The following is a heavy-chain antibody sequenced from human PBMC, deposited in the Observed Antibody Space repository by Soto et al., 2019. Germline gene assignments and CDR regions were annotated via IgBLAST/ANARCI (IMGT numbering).Heavy chain of an antibody. Sequence: QVQLVQSGAEVKKPGSSVKVSCKASGGTFSSYAISWVRQAPGQGLEWMGGIIPIFGTANYAQKFQGRVTITADEXXSXAXKELSSLRSEDTAVYYCARRSSSSGGFYYYYYGMDVWGQGTTVTVSS. CDR1: GGTFSSYA. V-gene: IGHV1-69*12. CDR2: IIPIFGTA. CDR3: ARRSSSSGGFYYYYYGMDV. D-gene: IGHD6-6*01. J-gene: IGHJ6*02.